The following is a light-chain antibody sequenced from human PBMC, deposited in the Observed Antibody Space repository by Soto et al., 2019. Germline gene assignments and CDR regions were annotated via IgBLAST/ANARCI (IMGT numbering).Light chain of an antibody. CDR3: CSYASTSTRV. J-gene: IGLJ2*01. CDR1: SSDVGGYNS. CDR2: DVS. V-gene: IGLV2-14*03. Sequence: QSALTQPASVSGSPGQSITISCAGTSSDVGGYNSVSWYQQHPGEAPKLMIYDVSYRPSGVSSRFSGSESGNTASLTISNLQAGDEADYYCCSYASTSTRVFGGGTKLTVL.